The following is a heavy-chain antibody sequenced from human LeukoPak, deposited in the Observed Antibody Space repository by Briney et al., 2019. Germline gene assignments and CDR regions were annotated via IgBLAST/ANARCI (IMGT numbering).Heavy chain of an antibody. Sequence: SETLSLTCTVSGGSISSSSYYWGWIRQPPGKGLEWIGSIYYSGSTYYNPSLKSRVTISVDTSKNQFSLKLSSVTAADTAVYYCARVSTYYDFWSGYTHYYFDYWGQGTLVTVSS. CDR2: IYYSGST. J-gene: IGHJ4*02. V-gene: IGHV4-39*07. D-gene: IGHD3-3*01. CDR3: ARVSTYYDFWSGYTHYYFDY. CDR1: GGSISSSSYY.